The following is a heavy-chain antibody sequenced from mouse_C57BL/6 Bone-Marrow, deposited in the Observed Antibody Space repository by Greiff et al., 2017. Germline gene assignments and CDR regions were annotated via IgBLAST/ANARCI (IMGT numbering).Heavy chain of an antibody. V-gene: IGHV8-8*01. CDR3: ARDYYGSSCGYFDV. J-gene: IGHJ1*03. CDR1: GFSLSTFGMG. CDR2: IWWDDDK. Sequence: KESGPGILQPSQTLSLTCSFSGFSLSTFGMGVGWIRQPSGKGLEWLAHIWWDDDKYYNPALKSRLTISKDTSKNQVFLKIANVDTADTATYYCARDYYGSSCGYFDVWGTGTTVTVSS. D-gene: IGHD1-1*01.